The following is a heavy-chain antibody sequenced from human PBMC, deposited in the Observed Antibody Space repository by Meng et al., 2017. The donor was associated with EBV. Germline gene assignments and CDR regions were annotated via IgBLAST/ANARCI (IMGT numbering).Heavy chain of an antibody. Sequence: QGRLVQAGAEGKKPGSAVKVSCKASGGTFSSYAISWVRQAPGQGLEWMGGIIPIFGTANYAQKFQGRVTITADKSTSTAYMELSSLRSEDTAVYYCARAEIAAAGRLDYWGQGTLVTVSS. V-gene: IGHV1-69*06. CDR2: IIPIFGTA. CDR1: GGTFSSYA. D-gene: IGHD6-13*01. J-gene: IGHJ4*02. CDR3: ARAEIAAAGRLDY.